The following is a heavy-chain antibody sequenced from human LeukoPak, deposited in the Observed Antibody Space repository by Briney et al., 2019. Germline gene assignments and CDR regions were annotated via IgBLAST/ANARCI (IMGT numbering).Heavy chain of an antibody. D-gene: IGHD4-11*01. CDR3: ARDLTTVTTAVFAY. CDR1: GFTFSSYS. V-gene: IGHV3-21*06. CDR2: ISSSSTYL. Sequence: SGGSLRLSCAASGFTFSSYSMNWVRQAPGKGLEWVSSISSSSTYLYYADSVKGRFTNSKDKAKNSLYLQMNSLRAEDTAVYYCARDLTTVTTAVFAYWGQGTLVTVSS. J-gene: IGHJ4*02.